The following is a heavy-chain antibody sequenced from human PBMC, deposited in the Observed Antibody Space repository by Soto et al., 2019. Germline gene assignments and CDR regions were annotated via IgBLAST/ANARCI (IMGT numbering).Heavy chain of an antibody. J-gene: IGHJ1*01. CDR1: GDTFSSCCSY. Sequence: SETLSISCTVSGDTFSSCCSYWGRVRQPKGLGVVGIGCIDYCGSSYYSPSLKRRVTISVDKSKNQFSLKLPSVPAADTAVCYCARHLHPTTGDFPKTSPQH. CDR3: ARHLHPTTGDFPKTSPQH. D-gene: IGHD1-26*01. CDR2: IDYCGSS. V-gene: IGHV4-39*01.